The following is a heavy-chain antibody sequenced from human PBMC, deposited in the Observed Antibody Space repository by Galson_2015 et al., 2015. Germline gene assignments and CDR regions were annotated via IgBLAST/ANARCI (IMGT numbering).Heavy chain of an antibody. J-gene: IGHJ4*02. CDR1: GFTFSSYA. CDR3: AKVPRLRYFDWLLYFDY. V-gene: IGHV3-23*01. CDR2: ISGSGGST. Sequence: SLRLSCAASGFTFSSYAMSWVRQAPGKGLEWVSAISGSGGSTYYADSVKGRFTISRDNSKNTLYLQMNSLRAEDTAVYYCAKVPRLRYFDWLLYFDYWGQGTLVTVSS. D-gene: IGHD3-9*01.